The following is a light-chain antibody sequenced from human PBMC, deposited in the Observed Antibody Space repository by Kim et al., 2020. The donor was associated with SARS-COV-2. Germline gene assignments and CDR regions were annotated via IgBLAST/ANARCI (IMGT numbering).Light chain of an antibody. CDR2: QDN. CDR3: QAWDCSTTR. V-gene: IGLV3-1*01. J-gene: IGLJ1*01. Sequence: GSPGQTARITCSGDKLGVKYAFWYQHKPAQSPVLVIYQDNKRPSGIPERFSGSNSGNTATLTISGTQAMDEADYYCQAWDCSTTRFGTGTNVTVL. CDR1: KLGVKY.